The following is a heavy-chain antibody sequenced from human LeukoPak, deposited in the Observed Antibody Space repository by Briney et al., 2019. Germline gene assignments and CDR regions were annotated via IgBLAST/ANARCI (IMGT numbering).Heavy chain of an antibody. CDR3: ARSLYGSFDY. J-gene: IGHJ4*02. CDR1: GFTFSSYG. V-gene: IGHV3-23*01. CDR2: ISGSGGST. Sequence: GGSLRLSCAASGFTFSSYGMSWVRQAPGKGLEWVSAISGSGGSTYYADSVKGRFTISRDNAKNSLYLQMNTLRAEDTAVYYCARSLYGSFDYWGQGTLVTVSS. D-gene: IGHD3-10*01.